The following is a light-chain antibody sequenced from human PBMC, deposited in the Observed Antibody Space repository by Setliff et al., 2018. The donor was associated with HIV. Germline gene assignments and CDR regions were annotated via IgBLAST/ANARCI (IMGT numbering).Light chain of an antibody. Sequence: QSALAQPASVSGSPGQSITSSCTGTSGDVGRYNLVSWYQQHPGKPPKLMIYQASKRPSGVSNRFSGSESGNTASLTISGLQAEDEADYYCCSNTGSNTYVFGTGTKVTVL. CDR3: CSNTGSNTYV. J-gene: IGLJ1*01. CDR1: SGDVGRYNL. V-gene: IGLV2-23*01. CDR2: QAS.